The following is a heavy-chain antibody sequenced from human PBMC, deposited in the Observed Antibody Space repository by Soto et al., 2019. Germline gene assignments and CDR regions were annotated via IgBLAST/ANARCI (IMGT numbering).Heavy chain of an antibody. CDR2: IYWDDDK. J-gene: IGHJ5*02. CDR1: GFSLSTSGVG. D-gene: IGHD2-2*01. CDR3: AHTGPIDCISTSCYGWFDP. V-gene: IGHV2-5*02. Sequence: QITLKESGPTLVKPTQTLTLTCTFSGFSLSTSGVGVGWIRQPPGKALEWLALIYWDDDKRYSPSLKSRLTITKDTSKTQVVLTMTTMDPVDTATYYCAHTGPIDCISTSCYGWFDPWGQGTLVTVSS.